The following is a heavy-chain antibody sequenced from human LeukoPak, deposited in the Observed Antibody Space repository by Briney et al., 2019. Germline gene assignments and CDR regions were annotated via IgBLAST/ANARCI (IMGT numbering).Heavy chain of an antibody. V-gene: IGHV6-1*01. CDR1: GDSVSSNSAA. J-gene: IGHJ4*02. CDR2: TYYRSKWNK. D-gene: IGHD1-14*01. CDR3: ARTGGAAD. Sequence: SQTLSLTCAISGDSVSSNSAAWNWIRQSPSRGLEWLGRTYYRSKWNKNYAVSVKSRITINQDTSKNQFSLQLNSVPPEDTAVYYCARTGGAADWGQGTLVTVSS.